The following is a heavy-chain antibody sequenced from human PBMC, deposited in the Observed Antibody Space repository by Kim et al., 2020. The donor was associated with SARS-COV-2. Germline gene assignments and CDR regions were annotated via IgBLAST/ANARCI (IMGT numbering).Heavy chain of an antibody. J-gene: IGHJ6*02. V-gene: IGHV1-69*04. Sequence: SVKVSCKASGGTFSSYAISWVRQAPGQGLEWMGRIIPILGIANYAQKFQGRVTITADKSTSTAYMELSSLRSEDTAVYYCARDRGRGDYYDSSAGGMDVWGQGTTVTVSS. D-gene: IGHD3-22*01. CDR2: IIPILGIA. CDR1: GGTFSSYA. CDR3: ARDRGRGDYYDSSAGGMDV.